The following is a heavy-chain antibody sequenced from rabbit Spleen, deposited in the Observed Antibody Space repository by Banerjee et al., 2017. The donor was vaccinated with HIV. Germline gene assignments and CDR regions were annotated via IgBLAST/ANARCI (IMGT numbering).Heavy chain of an antibody. V-gene: IGHV1S45*01. CDR2: ISTGHSGRA. J-gene: IGHJ4*01. CDR1: GFDLSSGYW. D-gene: IGHD7-1*01. CDR3: ARFYAGYGDFGYAAM. Sequence: QEQLVESGGGLVKPEGSLTLTCTASGFDLSSGYWMYWVRQAPGKGLEWIACISTGHSGRAYYASWAKGRFTISKTSSTTVTLQMTSLTAADTATYFCARFYAGYGDFGYAAMWGQGTLVTVS.